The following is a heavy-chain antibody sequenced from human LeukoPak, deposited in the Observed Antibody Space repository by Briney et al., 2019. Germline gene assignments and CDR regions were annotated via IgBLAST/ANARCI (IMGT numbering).Heavy chain of an antibody. J-gene: IGHJ4*02. CDR2: INSDGTST. CDR1: GFTFSNYW. V-gene: IGHV3-74*01. CDR3: AREDYYHDSSGYQYYFDY. D-gene: IGHD3-22*01. Sequence: GGSLRLSCAASGFTFSNYWMHWVRQAPGKGLVWVSRINSDGTSTTYADSVQGRFTISRDNAKNTLYLQMNSLRAEDTAVYYCAREDYYHDSSGYQYYFDYWGQGTLLTVSS.